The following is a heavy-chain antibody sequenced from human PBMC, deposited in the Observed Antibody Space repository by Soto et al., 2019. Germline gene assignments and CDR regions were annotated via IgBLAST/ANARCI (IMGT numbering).Heavy chain of an antibody. CDR2: IYSGGST. CDR1: GFTVSNNY. V-gene: IGHV3-53*01. Sequence: GGSLRLSCAASGFTVSNNYISWVRQAPGKGLEWVSVIYSGGSTYYEDSVKGRFNISRDNSKNTLYLQMNSLRAEDTAVYYCARDMTSSGWYNGFDPWGQGTLVTVSS. CDR3: ARDMTSSGWYNGFDP. D-gene: IGHD6-13*01. J-gene: IGHJ5*02.